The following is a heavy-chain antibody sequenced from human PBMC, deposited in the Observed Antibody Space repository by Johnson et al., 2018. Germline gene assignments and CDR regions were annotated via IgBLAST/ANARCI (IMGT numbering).Heavy chain of an antibody. CDR1: GGSISSSSYY. Sequence: QVQLVECGPGLVKPSEPLSLTCTVSGGSISSSSYYWGWIRQPPGKGLEWIGSFYYSGSTYYNPSLKSRLTISVDTSKNQFSLKLSSVTAADTAVYYCAHGKATSSGWYEGYYYYGMDVWGQGTTVTVSS. CDR3: AHGKATSSGWYEGYYYYGMDV. CDR2: FYYSGST. D-gene: IGHD6-19*01. V-gene: IGHV4-39*01. J-gene: IGHJ6*02.